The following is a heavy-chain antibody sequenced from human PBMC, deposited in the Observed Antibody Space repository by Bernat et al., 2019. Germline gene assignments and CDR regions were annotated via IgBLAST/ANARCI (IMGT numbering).Heavy chain of an antibody. V-gene: IGHV4-39*01. D-gene: IGHD4-23*01. J-gene: IGHJ4*02. CDR1: GGSISSSSYY. CDR3: ARQPYGGNSPFDY. Sequence: QLQLQESGPGLVKPSETLSLTCTVSGGSISSSSYYWGWIRQPPGKGLGWIGSIYYSGSTYYNPSLKSRVTISVDTSKNQFSLKLSSVTAADTAVYYCARQPYGGNSPFDYWGQGTLVTVSS. CDR2: IYYSGST.